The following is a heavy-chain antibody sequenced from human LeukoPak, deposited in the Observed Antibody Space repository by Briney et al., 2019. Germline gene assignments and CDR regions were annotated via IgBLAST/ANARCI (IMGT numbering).Heavy chain of an antibody. CDR3: ARMTYYYDSSGYDPTYMDV. V-gene: IGHV4-59*01. Sequence: SETLSLTCTVSGGSISSYYWSWIRQPPGKGLEWIGYVYYSGSTSYNPSLKSRVTISVDASKNQFSLKLSSVTAADTAVYYCARMTYYYDSSGYDPTYMDVWGKGTTVTISS. CDR1: GGSISSYY. J-gene: IGHJ6*03. CDR2: VYYSGST. D-gene: IGHD3-22*01.